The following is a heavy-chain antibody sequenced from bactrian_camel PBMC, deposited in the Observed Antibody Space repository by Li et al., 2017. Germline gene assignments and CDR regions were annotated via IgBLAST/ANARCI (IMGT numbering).Heavy chain of an antibody. CDR1: GSTASSNV. Sequence: HVQLVESGGGSVQAGGSLTLSCEVSGSTASSNVIGWFRQAPGKEREGVAAIVSDDTTRYADSVKGRFTISKDNARNTLYLQMNSMKPEDTALYYCGADLRYPCGGVEGISDANFAYWGQGTQVTVS. J-gene: IGHJ6*01. CDR3: GADLRYPCGGVEGISDANFAY. CDR2: IVSDDTT. D-gene: IGHD7*01. V-gene: IGHV3S53*01.